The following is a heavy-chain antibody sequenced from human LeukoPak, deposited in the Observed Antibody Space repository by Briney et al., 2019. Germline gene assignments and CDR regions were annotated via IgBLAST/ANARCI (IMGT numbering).Heavy chain of an antibody. CDR3: APSSGYDSVWGTYRYYFDY. D-gene: IGHD3-16*02. CDR2: ITGSGGST. CDR1: GFTFSTNA. J-gene: IGHJ4*02. Sequence: GGSLRLSCAASGFTFSTNAMSWVRQAPGKGLEWVSSITGSGGSTYYADSVKGRFTISRENSKNTLDLQMHNLRAEDTAVYYCAPSSGYDSVWGTYRYYFDYWDQGTLVSVSS. V-gene: IGHV3-23*01.